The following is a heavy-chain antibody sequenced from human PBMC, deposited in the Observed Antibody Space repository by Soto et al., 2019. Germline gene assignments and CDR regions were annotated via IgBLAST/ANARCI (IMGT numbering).Heavy chain of an antibody. CDR1: GFSFSEYG. CDR2: ISGNKMTT. Sequence: PGGSVRLSCEASGFSFSEYGMSWVRQTPQKTLEWVASISGNKMTTFYPDSVKGRFFISRDNSDNTLHLQMNSLRAEDTAVYYCAKSHSSSWSFDYWGQGTLVTVSS. D-gene: IGHD6-13*01. J-gene: IGHJ4*02. V-gene: IGHV3-23*01. CDR3: AKSHSSSWSFDY.